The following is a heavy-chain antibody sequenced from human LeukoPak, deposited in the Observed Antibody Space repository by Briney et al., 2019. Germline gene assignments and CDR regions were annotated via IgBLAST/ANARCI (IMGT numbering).Heavy chain of an antibody. CDR1: GGSFSGYY. D-gene: IGHD3-22*01. J-gene: IGHJ4*02. CDR3: ARDNYYDSSGYYFDY. Sequence: SETLSLTCAVYGGSFSGYYWSWIRQPPGKGLEWIGEINHSGSTNYNPSLKSRVTISIDTSKNQFSLKLRSVTAADTAVYYCARDNYYDSSGYYFDYWGQGTLVTVSS. V-gene: IGHV4-34*01. CDR2: INHSGST.